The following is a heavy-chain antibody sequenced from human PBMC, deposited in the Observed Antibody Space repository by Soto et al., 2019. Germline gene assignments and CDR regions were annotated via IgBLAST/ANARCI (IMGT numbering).Heavy chain of an antibody. Sequence: QLQLQESGSGLVKPSQTLSLTCAVSGGSISSGGYSWSWIRQPPGKGLEWIGYIYRSGSTYYNPSLKSRVPISLDRSKNQFSLKLSSVAAADTAVYYCARARYYASGRRTSYYFDYWGQGTLVTVSS. V-gene: IGHV4-30-2*01. CDR2: IYRSGST. J-gene: IGHJ4*02. D-gene: IGHD3-10*01. CDR3: ARARYYASGRRTSYYFDY. CDR1: GGSISSGGYS.